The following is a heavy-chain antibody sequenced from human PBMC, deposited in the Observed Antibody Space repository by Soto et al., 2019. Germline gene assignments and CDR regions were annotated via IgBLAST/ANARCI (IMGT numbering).Heavy chain of an antibody. CDR2: IIPILDVA. J-gene: IGHJ5*02. CDR3: ARSIHEDIGVVGTKDIWFAP. V-gene: IGHV1-69*02. CDR1: GGTFRTYT. D-gene: IGHD6-19*01. Sequence: QVQLVQSGAEVKRPGSSVKVSCQTSGGTFRTYTINWVRQAPGQGLEWMGRIIPILDVANSAQKFQGRATLTAHKSPSKAPMELRSLRAEDTAVYYCARSIHEDIGVVGTKDIWFAPWGQGPLVTVAS.